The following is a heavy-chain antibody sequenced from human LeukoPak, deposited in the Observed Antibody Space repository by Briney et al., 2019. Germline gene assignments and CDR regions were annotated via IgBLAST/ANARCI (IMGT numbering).Heavy chain of an antibody. Sequence: SETLSLTCTVSGGSISSGGYYWSWIRQHPGKGLEWVGYIYYSGSTYYNPSLKSRVTISVDTSKNQFSLKLSSVTAADTAVYYCARAAARPDYYYGMDVWGQGTTVTVSS. CDR2: IYYSGST. D-gene: IGHD6-6*01. V-gene: IGHV4-31*03. J-gene: IGHJ6*02. CDR3: ARAAARPDYYYGMDV. CDR1: GGSISSGGYY.